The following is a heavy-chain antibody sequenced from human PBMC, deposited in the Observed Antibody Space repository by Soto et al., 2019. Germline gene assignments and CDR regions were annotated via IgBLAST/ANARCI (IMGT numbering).Heavy chain of an antibody. D-gene: IGHD5-12*01. CDR1: GFTFSNAW. V-gene: IGHV3-15*01. CDR2: IKSKTDGGTT. J-gene: IGHJ6*03. CDR3: TTVLVATILYYMDV. Sequence: GGSLRLSCAASGFTFSNAWMSWVRQAPGKGLEWVGRIKSKTDGGTTDYAAPVKGRFTISRDDSKNTLYLQMNSLKTEDTAVYYCTTVLVATILYYMDVWGKGTTVTVSS.